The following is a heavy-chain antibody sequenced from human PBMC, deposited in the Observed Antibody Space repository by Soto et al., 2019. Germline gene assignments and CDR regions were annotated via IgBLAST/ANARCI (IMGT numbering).Heavy chain of an antibody. D-gene: IGHD6-13*01. V-gene: IGHV3-13*01. Sequence: EVQLVESGGGLVQPGGSLRLTCAASGFTFSSYDMHWVRQATGKGLEWVSAIGTAGDTYYPGSVKGRFTISRENAKNSLDLQRNSLRAGDTAVYYCARSSGYSSSRGWDFELWGRGTLVTVSS. CDR3: ARSSGYSSSRGWDFEL. J-gene: IGHJ2*01. CDR2: IGTAGDT. CDR1: GFTFSSYD.